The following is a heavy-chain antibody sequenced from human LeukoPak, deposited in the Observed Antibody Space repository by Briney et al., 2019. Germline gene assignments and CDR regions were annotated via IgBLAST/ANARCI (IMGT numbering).Heavy chain of an antibody. CDR2: ISDSGGST. V-gene: IGHV3-23*01. CDR1: GITLSNYG. CDR3: AKRGVVIRVILVGFHKEAYYFDS. Sequence: GGSLRLSCAVSGITLSNYGMSWVRQAPGKGLGWGAGISDSGGSTNYADSVRGRVTICRDHPKNTLYLQMNSLRAEDTAVYFCAKRGVVIRVILVGFHKEAYYFDSWGQGALVTVSS. J-gene: IGHJ4*02. D-gene: IGHD3-10*01.